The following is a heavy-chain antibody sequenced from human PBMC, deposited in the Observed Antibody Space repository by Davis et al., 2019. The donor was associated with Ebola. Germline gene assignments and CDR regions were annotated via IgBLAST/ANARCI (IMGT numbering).Heavy chain of an antibody. Sequence: PSETLSLTCTVSGGSISSGGYYWSWIRQHPGKGLEWIGYIYYSGSTYYNPSLKSRVTISVDTSKNQFSLKLSSVTAADTAVYYCARGWGRRGDFDYWGQGTLVTVSS. D-gene: IGHD3-10*01. J-gene: IGHJ4*02. V-gene: IGHV4-31*03. CDR2: IYYSGST. CDR1: GGSISSGGYY. CDR3: ARGWGRRGDFDY.